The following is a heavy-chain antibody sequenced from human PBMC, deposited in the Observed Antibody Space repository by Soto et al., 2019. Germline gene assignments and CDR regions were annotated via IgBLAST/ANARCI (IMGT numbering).Heavy chain of an antibody. J-gene: IGHJ4*02. D-gene: IGHD6-6*01. CDR2: ISSSSSYI. CDR1: GFTFSSYS. Sequence: VQLVESGGGLVKPGGSLRLSCAASGFTFSSYSMNWVRQAPGKGLEWVSSISSSSSYIYYADSVKGRFTISRDNAKNSLYLQMNSLRAEDTAVYYCAGEEYSSSSPNFDYWGQGTLVTVSS. CDR3: AGEEYSSSSPNFDY. V-gene: IGHV3-21*01.